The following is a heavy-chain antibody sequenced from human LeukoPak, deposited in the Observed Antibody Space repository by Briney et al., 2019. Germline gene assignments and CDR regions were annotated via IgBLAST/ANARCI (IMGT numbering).Heavy chain of an antibody. D-gene: IGHD5-12*01. CDR1: GFTVSSNY. J-gene: IGHJ4*02. CDR3: AREAVATITSGYFDY. V-gene: IGHV4-34*01. CDR2: INHSGST. Sequence: GSLRLSCAASGFTVSSNYMSWVRQPPGKGLEWIGEINHSGSTNYNPSLKSRVTISVDTSKNQFSLKLSSVTAADTAVYYCAREAVATITSGYFDYWGQGTLVTVSS.